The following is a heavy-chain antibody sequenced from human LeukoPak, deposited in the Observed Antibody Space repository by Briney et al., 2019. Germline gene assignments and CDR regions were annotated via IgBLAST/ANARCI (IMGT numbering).Heavy chain of an antibody. V-gene: IGHV4-59*08. J-gene: IGHJ4*02. D-gene: IGHD3-16*01. Sequence: SETLSLTCTVSGGSLSSTYWSWIRQPPGKGLEWIGYIYSSGSTSYNPSLTSRVTISVDTSKNQFSLRLKFVTAADTAVYYCARLGGSRDFDNWGQGTLVTVSS. CDR3: ARLGGSRDFDN. CDR2: IYSSGST. CDR1: GGSLSSTY.